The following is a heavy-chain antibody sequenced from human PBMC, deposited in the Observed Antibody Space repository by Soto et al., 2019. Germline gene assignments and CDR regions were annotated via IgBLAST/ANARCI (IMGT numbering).Heavy chain of an antibody. CDR3: ARDENGGYVGIDP. J-gene: IGHJ5*02. CDR2: IYHSGSA. D-gene: IGHD7-27*01. Sequence: WTWIRQQPGKGLECIGYIYHSGSAYYNPSLNSRLTMSVDTSKNQFSLKLTSVTAADTAVYYCARDENGGYVGIDPWSPGTLVTVSS. V-gene: IGHV4-31*02.